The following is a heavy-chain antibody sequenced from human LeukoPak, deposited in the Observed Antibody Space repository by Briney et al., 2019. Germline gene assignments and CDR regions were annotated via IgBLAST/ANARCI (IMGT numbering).Heavy chain of an antibody. CDR3: TTENWGSTS. CDR2: IKSNIDGGTT. V-gene: IGHV3-15*07. CDR1: GFTFNNAW. Sequence: GGSLRLSCAASGFTFNNAWMNWVRQGPVKGLEWVGRIKSNIDGGTTEYAAPVKGRFTISRDDSKNTLYLQINSLKTEDTALYHCTTENWGSTSWGHGTRVTASS. D-gene: IGHD7-27*01. J-gene: IGHJ5*01.